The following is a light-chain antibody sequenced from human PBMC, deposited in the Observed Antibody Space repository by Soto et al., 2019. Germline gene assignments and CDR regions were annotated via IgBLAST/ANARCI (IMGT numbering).Light chain of an antibody. CDR2: ATS. CDR3: QESYTSPAVS. CDR1: ENSGNF. J-gene: IGKJ4*01. V-gene: IGKV1-39*01. Sequence: DIQLTQSPSSLSASLGDRGTITCRAWENSGNFLNWYQEKPGKAPKLLIYATSSLDSGVPARFSGSGSGTEFTLTISSLQAEDFATYFCQESYTSPAVSFGGGTKVDIK.